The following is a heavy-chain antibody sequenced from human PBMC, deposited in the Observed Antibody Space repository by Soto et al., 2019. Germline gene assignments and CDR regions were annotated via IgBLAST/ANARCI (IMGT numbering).Heavy chain of an antibody. Sequence: SETLSLTCAVYGGSFSGYYWSWIRQPPGKGLEWIGEINHSGSTNYNPSLKSRVTISVDTSKNQFSLKLSSVTAADTAVYYCARGTSRGDFNWFDPWGQGTLVTVSS. CDR2: INHSGST. V-gene: IGHV4-34*01. D-gene: IGHD3-10*01. J-gene: IGHJ5*02. CDR3: ARGTSRGDFNWFDP. CDR1: GGSFSGYY.